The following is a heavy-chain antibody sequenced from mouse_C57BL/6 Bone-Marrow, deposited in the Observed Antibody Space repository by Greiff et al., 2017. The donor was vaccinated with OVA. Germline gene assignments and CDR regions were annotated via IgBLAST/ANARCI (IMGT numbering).Heavy chain of an antibody. Sequence: EVKLQESGGGLVQPGGSLSLSCAASGFTFTDYYMSWVRQPPGKALEWLGFIRNKANGYTTEYSASVKGRFTISRDNSQSILYLQMNALRAEDSATYYCARYSTVVADYAMDYWGQGTSVTVSS. V-gene: IGHV7-3*01. J-gene: IGHJ4*01. CDR3: ARYSTVVADYAMDY. CDR2: IRNKANGYTT. D-gene: IGHD1-1*01. CDR1: GFTFTDYY.